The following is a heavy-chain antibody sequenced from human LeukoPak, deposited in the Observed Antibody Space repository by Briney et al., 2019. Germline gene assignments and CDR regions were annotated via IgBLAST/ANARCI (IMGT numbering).Heavy chain of an antibody. D-gene: IGHD6-19*01. CDR2: ITPTADWT. Sequence: GGSLRLSCVASGFTFSSCSMTWVRQAPGKGLECVSTITPTADWTFYADSVKGRFSISRDNSKNTVYLQMNSLRAEDTAVYYCAKSAVAGFDYWGQGTLVTVSS. CDR3: AKSAVAGFDY. J-gene: IGHJ4*02. CDR1: GFTFSSCS. V-gene: IGHV3-23*01.